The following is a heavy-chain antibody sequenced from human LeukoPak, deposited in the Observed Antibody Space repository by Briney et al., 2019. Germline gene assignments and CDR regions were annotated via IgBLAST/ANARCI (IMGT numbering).Heavy chain of an antibody. CDR1: GYTFTDNY. CDR2: INPKNGNT. CDR3: ARDMMQGVMGY. Sequence: AASVKVSCKASGYTFTDNYIHWLRQAPGQGLEWVGWINPKNGNTNYAQNFRGRVTMTSDTSISTLYMELTTLRSDDTAVFYCARDMMQGVMGYWGQGTLVTVSS. V-gene: IGHV1-2*02. D-gene: IGHD3-16*01. J-gene: IGHJ4*02.